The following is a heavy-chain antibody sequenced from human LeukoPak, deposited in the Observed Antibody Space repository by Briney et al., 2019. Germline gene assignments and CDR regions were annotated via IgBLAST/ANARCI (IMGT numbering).Heavy chain of an antibody. CDR2: FDLGGTT. Sequence: PSETLSLTCAVYGGSFNSYYWSWIRQAPGKGLEWIGEFDLGGTTNYNPSLKSRVTISADTSKNQFSLKVRSVTAADTAVYYCARHTIPGPAYYYYYMDVWGKGTTVTVSS. V-gene: IGHV4-34*01. CDR3: ARHTIPGPAYYYYYMDV. CDR1: GGSFNSYY. D-gene: IGHD2-2*01. J-gene: IGHJ6*03.